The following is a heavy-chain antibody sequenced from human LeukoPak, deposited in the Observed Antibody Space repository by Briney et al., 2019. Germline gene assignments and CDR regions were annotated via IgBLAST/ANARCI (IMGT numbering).Heavy chain of an antibody. D-gene: IGHD5-24*01. J-gene: IGHJ4*02. V-gene: IGHV3-23*01. Sequence: GGSLRLSCAPSGFTFSRYVMSWVRHAPGRGLEWGSGISGGGGSTYYADSVRGRLPISRENSRNTLFQQMNRLRADDTAVYYCAKVRGDGYIPFDYWGQGTLVTVSS. CDR2: ISGGGGST. CDR3: AKVRGDGYIPFDY. CDR1: GFTFSRYV.